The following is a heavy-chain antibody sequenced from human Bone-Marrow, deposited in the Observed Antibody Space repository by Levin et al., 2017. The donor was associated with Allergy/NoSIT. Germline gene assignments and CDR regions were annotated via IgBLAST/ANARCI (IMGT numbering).Heavy chain of an antibody. CDR1: GFNFSSAW. CDR2: IKSKADYGTR. D-gene: IGHD4-23*01. J-gene: IGHJ3*02. V-gene: IGHV3-15*01. Sequence: GGSLRLSCAASGFNFSSAWMTWVRQAPGKGLEWVGRIKSKADYGTRDYAAPVKGRFTISRDDSETTLYLQMKNLQPEDTGLYYCATDIKMTTVATFWDDAYDIWGQGTVVTVSS. CDR3: ATDIKMTTVATFWDDAYDI.